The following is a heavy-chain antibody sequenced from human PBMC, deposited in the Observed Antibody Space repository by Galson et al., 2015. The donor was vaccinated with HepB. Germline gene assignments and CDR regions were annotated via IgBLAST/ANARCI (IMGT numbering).Heavy chain of an antibody. CDR1: GGSFSSGGHY. V-gene: IGHV4-31*03. CDR3: ATAPTATTAYYVDH. D-gene: IGHD4-17*01. J-gene: IGHJ4*02. CDR2: IYYSGSS. Sequence: TLSLTCTVSGGSFSSGGHYWTWIRQHPGKGLEWIGYIYYSGSSYSNPSLKSRVTILTDTSKNQFSLTLSSVTAADTAVYYCATAPTATTAYYVDHWGQGILVTVSS.